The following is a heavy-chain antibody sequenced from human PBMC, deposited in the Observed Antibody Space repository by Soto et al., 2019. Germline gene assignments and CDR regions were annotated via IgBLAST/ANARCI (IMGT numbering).Heavy chain of an antibody. V-gene: IGHV3-23*01. CDR1: GFTFKNFA. Sequence: EGQLLESGGGLVQPGGSLRLSCVASGFTFKNFAMTWVRQAPGKGMEWVSAIGGSGSSANYADSVKGRFTVSRDDSTRTLYLQVSGLRVDDTALYYCAKAAVAYNGEWDWFDLWGQGTLVTVSS. CDR3: AKAAVAYNGEWDWFDL. J-gene: IGHJ5*02. D-gene: IGHD3-10*01. CDR2: IGGSGSSA.